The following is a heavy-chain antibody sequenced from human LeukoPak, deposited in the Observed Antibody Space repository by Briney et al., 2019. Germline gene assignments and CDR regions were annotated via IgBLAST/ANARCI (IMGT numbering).Heavy chain of an antibody. CDR1: GFTFTSSA. Sequence: SVKVSCKASGFTFTSSAMQWVRQARGQRLEWIGWIVVGSGNTSYAQKFQERVTITRDMSTSTAYMELSSLRSEDTAVYYCAAREMVHGFFDYWGQGTLVTVSS. J-gene: IGHJ4*02. V-gene: IGHV1-58*02. D-gene: IGHD2-8*01. CDR2: IVVGSGNT. CDR3: AAREMVHGFFDY.